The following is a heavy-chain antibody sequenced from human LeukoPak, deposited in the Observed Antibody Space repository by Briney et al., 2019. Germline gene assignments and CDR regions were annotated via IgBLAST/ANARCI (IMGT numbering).Heavy chain of an antibody. Sequence: GGSLRLSCAASGFTFSSYGMHWVRQAPGKGLGWVAVIWYDGSNKYYADSVKGRFTISRDNSKNTLYLQMNSLRAEDTAVYYCARDLAVAGTADDYWGQGTLVTVSS. CDR3: ARDLAVAGTADDY. D-gene: IGHD6-19*01. J-gene: IGHJ4*02. CDR1: GFTFSSYG. CDR2: IWYDGSNK. V-gene: IGHV3-33*01.